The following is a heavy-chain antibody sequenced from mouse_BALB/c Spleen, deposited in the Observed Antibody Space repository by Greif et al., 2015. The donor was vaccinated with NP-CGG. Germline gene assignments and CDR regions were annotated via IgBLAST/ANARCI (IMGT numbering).Heavy chain of an antibody. CDR1: GYTFTNYW. Sequence: VQLQQSGAELVRPGTSVKIPCKASGYTFTNYWLGWVKQRPGHGLEWIGDIYPGGGYTNYNEKFKGKATLTADTSSSTAYMQLSSLTSEDSAVYFCARGARATHYYAMDYWGQGTSVTVSS. CDR2: IYPGGGYT. J-gene: IGHJ4*01. V-gene: IGHV1-63*02. CDR3: ARGARATHYYAMDY. D-gene: IGHD3-1*01.